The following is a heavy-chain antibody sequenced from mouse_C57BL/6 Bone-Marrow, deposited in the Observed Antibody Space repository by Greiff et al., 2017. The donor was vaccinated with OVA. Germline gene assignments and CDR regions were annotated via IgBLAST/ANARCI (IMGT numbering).Heavy chain of an antibody. D-gene: IGHD1-1*01. CDR2: IHPNSGST. Sequence: QVHVKQSGAELVKPGASVKLSCKASGYTFTSYWMHWVKQRPGPGLEWIGMIHPNSGSTNYNEKFKSKATLTVDKSSSTAYMQLSSLTSEDSAVYYCASGYGSSYAMDYWGQGTSVTVSS. V-gene: IGHV1-64*01. J-gene: IGHJ4*01. CDR1: GYTFTSYW. CDR3: ASGYGSSYAMDY.